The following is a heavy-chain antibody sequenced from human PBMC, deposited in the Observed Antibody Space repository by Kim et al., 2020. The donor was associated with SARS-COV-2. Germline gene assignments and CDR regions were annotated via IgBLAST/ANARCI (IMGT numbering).Heavy chain of an antibody. V-gene: IGHV4-59*09. CDR3: ARGGYSYDFDY. J-gene: IGHJ4*02. Sequence: TTDNPSRKSRVTISVDTSKNQFSLKLSSVTAADTAVYYCARGGYSYDFDYWGQGTLVTVSS. D-gene: IGHD5-18*01. CDR2: T.